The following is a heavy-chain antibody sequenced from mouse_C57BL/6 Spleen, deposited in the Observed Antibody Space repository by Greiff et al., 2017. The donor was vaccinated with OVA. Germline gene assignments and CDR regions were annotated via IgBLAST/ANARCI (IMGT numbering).Heavy chain of an antibody. CDR3: ARPATVVAHWYFDV. Sequence: VQLKQSGGDLVKPGGSLKLSCAASGFTFSSYGMSWVRQTPDKRLEWVATISSGGSYTYYPDSVKGRFTISRDNAKNTLYLQMSSLKSEDTAMYYCARPATVVAHWYFDVWGTGTTVTVSS. J-gene: IGHJ1*03. CDR2: ISSGGSYT. V-gene: IGHV5-6*01. CDR1: GFTFSSYG. D-gene: IGHD1-1*01.